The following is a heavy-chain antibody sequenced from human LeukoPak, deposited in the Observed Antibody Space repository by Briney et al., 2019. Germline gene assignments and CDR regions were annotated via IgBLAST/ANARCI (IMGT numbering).Heavy chain of an antibody. CDR2: IYYSGST. Sequence: SETLSLTCTVSGGSVSSGNYYWSWIRQPPGKGLEWIGHIYYSGSTNYNPSLKSRVTITADTSKNQFSLKLSSVTAADTAVNYCARERATTATVVKGYFDYRGQGTLVTVSS. D-gene: IGHD4-23*01. CDR3: ARERATTATVVKGYFDY. J-gene: IGHJ4*02. V-gene: IGHV4-61*01. CDR1: GGSVSSGNYY.